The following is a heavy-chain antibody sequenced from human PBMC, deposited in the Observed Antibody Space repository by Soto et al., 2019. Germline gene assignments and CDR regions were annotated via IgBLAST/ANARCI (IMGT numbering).Heavy chain of an antibody. Sequence: EVQLAESGGGLVQHGGSLRLSFAASGFTFSPYWMHWVRQSTGKGLVWVSRINPDGSSTDYADSVKGRFTISRDNAKNTLYLQMNSLRAEDTAVYYCGRGGSDSPRGMDVWGKGTTVTVSS. D-gene: IGHD6-19*01. J-gene: IGHJ6*04. CDR1: GFTFSPYW. CDR2: INPDGSST. V-gene: IGHV3-74*01. CDR3: GRGGSDSPRGMDV.